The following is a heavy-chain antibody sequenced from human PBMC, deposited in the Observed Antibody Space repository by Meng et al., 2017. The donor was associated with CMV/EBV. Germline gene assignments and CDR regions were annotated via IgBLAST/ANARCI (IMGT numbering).Heavy chain of an antibody. V-gene: IGHV1-2*02. CDR1: GYTFTGYY. D-gene: IGHD3-3*01. CDR3: AREQRRYDFWMGYRDYYYGMDV. Sequence: ASVKVSCKASGYTFTGYYMHWVRQAPGQGLEWMGWINPNSGGPNYAQKFQGRVTMTRDTSISTAYMELSRLRSDDTAVYYCAREQRRYDFWMGYRDYYYGMDVWGQGTTVTVSS. CDR2: INPNSGGP. J-gene: IGHJ6*02.